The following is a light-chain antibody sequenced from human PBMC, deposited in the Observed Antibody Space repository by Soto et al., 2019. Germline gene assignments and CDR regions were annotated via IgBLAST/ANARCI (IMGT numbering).Light chain of an antibody. CDR2: KAS. CDR1: RSISRG. J-gene: IGKJ1*01. Sequence: DSQMTHSPSTLSASVGDRSTITCRASRSISRGLAWYQQNPGTAPKRLIYKASTFQSGLPSRFSGGGSRTEFTLTISSLQPDDFATYACQQYDSYSWRFGQGTTV. CDR3: QQYDSYSWR. V-gene: IGKV1-5*03.